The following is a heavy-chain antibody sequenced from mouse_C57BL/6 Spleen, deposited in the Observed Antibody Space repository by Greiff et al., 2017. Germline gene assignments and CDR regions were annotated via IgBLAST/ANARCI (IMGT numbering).Heavy chain of an antibody. CDR1: GFTFRDFY. CDR3: ARDALDGYYDY. V-gene: IGHV7-1*01. Sequence: EVQLVESGGGLVQSWRSLRLSCATSGFTFRDFYMAWVRQAPGKGLEWIAASRNKANDYTTEYSASVKGRFIVSRDTSQSILYLQMNALRAEDTAIYYCARDALDGYYDYWGQGTLVTVSA. J-gene: IGHJ3*01. D-gene: IGHD2-3*01. CDR2: SRNKANDYTT.